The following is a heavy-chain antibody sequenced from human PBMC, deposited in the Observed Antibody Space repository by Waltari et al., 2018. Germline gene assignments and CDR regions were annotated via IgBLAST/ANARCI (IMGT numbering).Heavy chain of an antibody. Sequence: EVQLLESGGGLVQPGGSLRLSCAASGFTFSSYAMRWVRQAPGKGLEWVSAMSGSGGSTYYADSVKGRFTISRDNSKNTLYLQMNSLRAEDTAVYYCAKGDDYDYIWGGFDPWGQGTLVTVSS. CDR3: AKGDDYDYIWGGFDP. J-gene: IGHJ5*02. D-gene: IGHD3-16*01. V-gene: IGHV3-23*01. CDR1: GFTFSSYA. CDR2: MSGSGGST.